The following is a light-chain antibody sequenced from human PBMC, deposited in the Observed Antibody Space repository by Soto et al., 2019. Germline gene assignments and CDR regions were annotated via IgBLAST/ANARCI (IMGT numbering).Light chain of an antibody. V-gene: IGKV3-20*01. CDR2: DVS. CDR1: QSVSSNY. CDR3: QQYGGSPT. J-gene: IGKJ1*01. Sequence: EIVLTQSPGTLSFSPGERATLSCRSSQSVSSNYLAWYQQKPDQAPRLVIYDVSGRATGIPDRFSGSGSGTDFTLTISRLEPEDFAVYYCQQYGGSPTFGQGTKVEIK.